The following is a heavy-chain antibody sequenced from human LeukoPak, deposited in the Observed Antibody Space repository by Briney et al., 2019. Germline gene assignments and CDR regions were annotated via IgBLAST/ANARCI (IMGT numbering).Heavy chain of an antibody. Sequence: SETLSLTCAVYGGSFSGYYWSWIRQPPGKGLEWIVEINHSGSTNYNPSLKSRVTISVDTSKNQFSLKLSSVTAADTAVYYCARASGIAARQVFYFDYWGQGTLVTVSS. J-gene: IGHJ4*02. V-gene: IGHV4-34*01. CDR1: GGSFSGYY. CDR2: INHSGST. CDR3: ARASGIAARQVFYFDY. D-gene: IGHD6-6*01.